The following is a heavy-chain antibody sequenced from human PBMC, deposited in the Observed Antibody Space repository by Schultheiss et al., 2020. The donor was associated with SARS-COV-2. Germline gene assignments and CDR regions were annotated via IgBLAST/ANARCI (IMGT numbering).Heavy chain of an antibody. V-gene: IGHV3-30*18. J-gene: IGHJ6*02. CDR3: AKDLSGWYSSSSLYGMDV. CDR1: GFTFRYYG. D-gene: IGHD6-6*01. Sequence: GGSLRLSCAASGFTFRYYGMHWVRQAPGKGLDWVAVISYDGTKKYYADSVKGRFTISRDNSKNTLYLQMSSLRGDDTAVYYCAKDLSGWYSSSSLYGMDVWGQGTTVTVSS. CDR2: ISYDGTKK.